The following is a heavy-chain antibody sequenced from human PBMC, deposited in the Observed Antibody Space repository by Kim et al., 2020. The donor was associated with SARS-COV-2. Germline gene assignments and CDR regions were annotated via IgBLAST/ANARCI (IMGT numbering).Heavy chain of an antibody. D-gene: IGHD6-13*01. CDR2: TYYRSKWYN. CDR1: GDSVSSNSAA. Sequence: SQTLSLTCAISGDSVSSNSAAWNWIRQSPSRGLEWLGRTYYRSKWYNDYAVSVKSRITINPDTSKNQFSLQLNSVTPEDTAVYYCARAAAAVGPLPWYNWFDPWGQGTLVTVSS. J-gene: IGHJ5*02. CDR3: ARAAAAVGPLPWYNWFDP. V-gene: IGHV6-1*01.